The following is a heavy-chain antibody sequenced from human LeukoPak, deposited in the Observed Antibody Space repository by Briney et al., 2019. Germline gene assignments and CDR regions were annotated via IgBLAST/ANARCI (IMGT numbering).Heavy chain of an antibody. Sequence: SETLSLTCIVSGGSITSYSWSWIRQSPRKGLEWIGYISYNRGTNYNPSLKSRVTISTDTSKNQFSLKLNSVTAADTAVYYCARGERYGSGSYSSQGYFDYWGQGSLVTVSS. V-gene: IGHV4-59*01. J-gene: IGHJ4*02. CDR1: GGSITSYS. CDR2: ISYNRGT. D-gene: IGHD1-26*01. CDR3: ARGERYGSGSYSSQGYFDY.